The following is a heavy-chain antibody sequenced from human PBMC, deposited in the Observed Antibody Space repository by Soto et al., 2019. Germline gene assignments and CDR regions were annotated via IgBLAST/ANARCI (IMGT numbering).Heavy chain of an antibody. J-gene: IGHJ4*02. Sequence: PGGSLRLSCAASGFTFSSYAMRWVRQAPGKGLEWVSTINGRTPNTYYADSVKGRFTVSRDNSKNTVYLQMNSLRAEDTAVYYCAKGVSTPSYYFDYWGQGTLVTVSS. CDR1: GFTFSSYA. CDR3: AKGVSTPSYYFDY. CDR2: INGRTPNT. V-gene: IGHV3-23*01.